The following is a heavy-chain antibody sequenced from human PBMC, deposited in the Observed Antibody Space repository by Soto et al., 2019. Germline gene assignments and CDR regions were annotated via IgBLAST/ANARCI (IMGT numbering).Heavy chain of an antibody. J-gene: IGHJ4*02. CDR2: IYYSGST. CDR1: GGSISSYY. D-gene: IGHD3-3*01. Sequence: QVQLQESGPGLVKPSETLSLTCTVSGGSISSYYWSWIRQPPGKGLEWIGYIYYSGSTNYNPSLKSRVTISVDTSKNQFSLKLSSVTAADTAVYYCARTFGRFLEWLALDYWGQGTLVTVSS. V-gene: IGHV4-59*01. CDR3: ARTFGRFLEWLALDY.